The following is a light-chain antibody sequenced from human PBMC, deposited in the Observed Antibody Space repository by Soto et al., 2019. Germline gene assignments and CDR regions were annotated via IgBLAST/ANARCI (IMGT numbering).Light chain of an antibody. CDR1: SSDIGGSTY. J-gene: IGLJ1*01. CDR2: DVN. V-gene: IGLV2-14*01. CDR3: TSYTRSGLYV. Sequence: QSVLTQPAPVSGSPGQSITVSCTGTSSDIGGSTYVSWYQQHPGKAPRLIIYDVNNRPSGVAARFSASKSGNTASLTISGLQAEDEADYYCTSYTRSGLYVFGTGTKVTVL.